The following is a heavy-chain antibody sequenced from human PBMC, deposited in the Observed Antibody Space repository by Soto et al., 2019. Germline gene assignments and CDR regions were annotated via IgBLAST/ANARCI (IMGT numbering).Heavy chain of an antibody. D-gene: IGHD6-19*01. CDR2: IDPSDSYT. V-gene: IGHV5-10-1*01. J-gene: IGHJ4*02. Sequence: PGESLKISCKGSGYSFTSYWISWVRQLPGKGLEWMGRIDPSDSYTNYSPSFQGHVTISADKSISTAYLQWSSLKASATAMYYCARHRQWRVDDWGQGTLVTVSS. CDR3: ARHRQWRVDD. CDR1: GYSFTSYW.